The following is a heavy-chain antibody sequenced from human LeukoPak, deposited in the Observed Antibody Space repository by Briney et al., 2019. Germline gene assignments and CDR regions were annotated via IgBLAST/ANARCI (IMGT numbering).Heavy chain of an antibody. CDR1: GFTFSSYW. V-gene: IGHV3-74*01. CDR3: ARGFSVAGTAFRGY. Sequence: GGSLRLSCAASGFTFSSYWMHWVRQAPGKGLVWVSRINSDGSSTSYADSVKGRFTISRDNAKNTLYLQMNSLRAEDTAVYYCARGFSVAGTAFRGYWGQGTLVTVSS. J-gene: IGHJ4*02. D-gene: IGHD6-19*01. CDR2: INSDGSST.